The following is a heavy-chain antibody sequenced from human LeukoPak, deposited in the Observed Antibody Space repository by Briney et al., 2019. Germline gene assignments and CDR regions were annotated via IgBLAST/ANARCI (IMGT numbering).Heavy chain of an antibody. CDR3: ARSKSGGSCYDP. V-gene: IGHV3-23*03. CDR2: IYSGGST. CDR1: GFTFSNYA. J-gene: IGHJ5*02. Sequence: GGSLRLSCAASGFTFSNYAMSWVRQAPGKGLEWVSVIYSGGSTYYADSVKGRFTISRDNSKNTLYLQMNSLRAEDTAVYYCARSKSGGSCYDPWGQGTLVTVSS. D-gene: IGHD2-15*01.